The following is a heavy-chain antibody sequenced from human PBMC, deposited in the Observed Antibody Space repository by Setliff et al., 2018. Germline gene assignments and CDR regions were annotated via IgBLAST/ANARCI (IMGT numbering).Heavy chain of an antibody. D-gene: IGHD3-10*01. CDR1: DGSFSDYY. J-gene: IGHJ6*03. Sequence: SETLSLTCAVYDGSFSDYYWSWIRQPPGKGLEWIGEINHSGSTNYKSSLKSRVTISVDTSKNQFSLKLNSVTAADTAMYYCARGITYYYHMDLWGTGTTVTVSS. CDR3: ARGITYYYHMDL. CDR2: INHSGST. V-gene: IGHV4-34*01.